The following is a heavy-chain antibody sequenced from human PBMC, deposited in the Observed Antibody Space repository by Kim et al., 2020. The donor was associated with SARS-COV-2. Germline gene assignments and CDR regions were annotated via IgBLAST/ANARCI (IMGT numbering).Heavy chain of an antibody. V-gene: IGHV3-74*01. J-gene: IGHJ4*02. CDR1: GFTFSSYW. CDR3: ARGGGYSYAKPDY. Sequence: GGSLRLSCVASGFTFSSYWMHWVCQAPGKGLVWVSRINSDGSNTGYADSVKGRFTISRDNAKNTLYLQMNSLRAEDTAVYYCARGGGYSYAKPDYWGQGTLVTVSS. CDR2: INSDGSNT. D-gene: IGHD5-18*01.